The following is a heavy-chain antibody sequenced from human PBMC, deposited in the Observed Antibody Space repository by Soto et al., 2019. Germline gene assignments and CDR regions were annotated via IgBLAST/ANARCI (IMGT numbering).Heavy chain of an antibody. J-gene: IGHJ6*02. D-gene: IGHD6-13*01. CDR3: ARDQEQQLVSNYYHGMDV. CDR2: TYYRSKWYN. Sequence: SQTLSLTCAISGDSVSSNSAAWNWIRQSPSRGLEWLGRTYYRSKWYNDYAVSVKSRITINPDTSKNQFSLQLNSVTPEDTAVYYCARDQEQQLVSNYYHGMDVWGRGTTVTVSS. V-gene: IGHV6-1*01. CDR1: GDSVSSNSAA.